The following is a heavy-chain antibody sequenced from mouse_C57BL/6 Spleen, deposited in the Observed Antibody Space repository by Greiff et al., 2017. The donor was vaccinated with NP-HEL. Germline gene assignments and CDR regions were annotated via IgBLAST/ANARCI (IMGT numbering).Heavy chain of an antibody. CDR1: GFTFSDYG. CDR3: ARPTTGAMDY. Sequence: EVMLVESGGGLVKPGGSLKLSCAASGFTFSDYGMHWVRQAPEKGLEWVAYISSGSSTIYYADTVKGRFTISRDNAKNTLFLQMTSLRSEDTAMYYCARPTTGAMDYWGQGTSVTVSS. J-gene: IGHJ4*01. V-gene: IGHV5-17*01. D-gene: IGHD1-1*01. CDR2: ISSGSSTI.